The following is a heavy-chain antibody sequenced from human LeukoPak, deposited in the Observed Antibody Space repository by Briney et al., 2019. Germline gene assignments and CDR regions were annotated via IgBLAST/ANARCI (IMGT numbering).Heavy chain of an antibody. D-gene: IGHD3-22*01. V-gene: IGHV6-1*01. CDR3: ARDTYYYDSSGYYYVTGFDY. J-gene: IGHJ4*02. CDR2: TYYRSKWYN. CDR1: GDSVSSNSAA. Sequence: SQTLSLTCAISGDSVSSNSAAWNWIRQSPSRGLEWLGRTYYRSKWYNDYAVSVKGRITINPDTSKNQFSLQLNSVTPEDTAVYYCARDTYYYDSSGYYYVTGFDYWGQGTLVTVSS.